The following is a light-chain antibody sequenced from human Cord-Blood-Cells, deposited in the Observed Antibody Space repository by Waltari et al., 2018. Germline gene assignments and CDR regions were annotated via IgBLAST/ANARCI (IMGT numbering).Light chain of an antibody. CDR3: SSYTSSSTLV. V-gene: IGLV2-14*01. J-gene: IGLJ2*01. CDR2: DVS. Sequence: QSALTQPASVSGSPGQSITISCTGTSSDVGGYNHVSWYQQHPSNAPKLMIYDVSKRPSGVSNRFSGSKSGNTASLTISGLQAEDEADYYCSSYTSSSTLVFGGGTKLTVL. CDR1: SSDVGGYNH.